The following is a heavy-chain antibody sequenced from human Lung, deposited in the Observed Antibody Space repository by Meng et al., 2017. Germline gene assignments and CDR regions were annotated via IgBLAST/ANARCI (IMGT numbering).Heavy chain of an antibody. J-gene: IGHJ4*02. CDR1: GSTFTTYF. CDR2: INSDGGGT. V-gene: IGHV1-46*01. Sequence: QVQLVQSGADVEKPGASVIRSCKASGSTFTTYFLHWLRQAPGQERVWVGTINSDGGGTNYALILQGRVSMARDTSTSTVFLELSSLKSGDTAVYYCAREKSPGHFDYWGQGTLVTVSS. CDR3: AREKSPGHFDY.